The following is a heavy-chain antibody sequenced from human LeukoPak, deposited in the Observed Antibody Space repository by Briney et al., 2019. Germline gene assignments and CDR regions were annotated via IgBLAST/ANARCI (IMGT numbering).Heavy chain of an antibody. CDR2: IKKNGSEQ. CDR3: ARALGWLQSDC. CDR1: GFSFSDHW. J-gene: IGHJ4*02. D-gene: IGHD5-24*01. V-gene: IGHV3-7*01. Sequence: PAGSLRLSSVASGFSFSDHWMNWFRQAPGKGLEWVATIKKNGSEQYYVDSMKGRLTICRDNAKNSVYLQIHNLRAEDTAVYYCARALGWLQSDCWGQGTLVTVSS.